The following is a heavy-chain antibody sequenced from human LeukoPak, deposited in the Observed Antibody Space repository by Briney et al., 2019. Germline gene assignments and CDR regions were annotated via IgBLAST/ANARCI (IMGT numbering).Heavy chain of an antibody. V-gene: IGHV1-8*01. D-gene: IGHD4-23*01. CDR2: MNPNSGST. J-gene: IGHJ4*02. CDR3: AKGMTTVVGQRIKGGYFAY. Sequence: AAVNVSCKASGYTFTSYDINWVRQATGQGLEWVGWMNPNSGSTGFAQKFQGRVTMTRDTSISTAYMELSSLRSEDTAVYYCAKGMTTVVGQRIKGGYFAYWGQGTLVTVSS. CDR1: GYTFTSYD.